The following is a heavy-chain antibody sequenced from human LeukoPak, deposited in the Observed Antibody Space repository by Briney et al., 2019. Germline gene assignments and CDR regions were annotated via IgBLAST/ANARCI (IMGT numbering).Heavy chain of an antibody. Sequence: ASVKVSCKASGCTFTGYYMHWVRQAPGQGLEWVGWINPDSGVTNYAQKFRGRVTMTRDTSMTTAYMELTRLTSDDTAVYYCARDTSGNNFEYWGQGTLVSVSS. D-gene: IGHD1/OR15-1a*01. CDR1: GCTFTGYY. J-gene: IGHJ4*02. V-gene: IGHV1-2*02. CDR3: ARDTSGNNFEY. CDR2: INPDSGVT.